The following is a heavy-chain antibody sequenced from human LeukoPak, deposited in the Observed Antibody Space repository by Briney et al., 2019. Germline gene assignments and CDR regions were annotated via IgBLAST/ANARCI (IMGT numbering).Heavy chain of an antibody. V-gene: IGHV1-2*02. CDR3: ARYTELLGRHFDY. CDR2: INPLTGST. J-gene: IGHJ4*02. CDR1: GYTFIDYY. Sequence: ASVKVSCKASGYTFIDYYMHWVRQAPRQGLEWVGWINPLTGSTGYAQKFQGRVTMTRDTSISTTYMELTRLRSDDTAVYFCARYTELLGRHFDYWGQGTLVTVFS. D-gene: IGHD1-1*01.